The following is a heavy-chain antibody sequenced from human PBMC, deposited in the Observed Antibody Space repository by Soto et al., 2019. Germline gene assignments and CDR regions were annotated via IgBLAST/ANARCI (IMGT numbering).Heavy chain of an antibody. CDR2: ISAHNGNT. D-gene: IGHD1-1*01. Sequence: QVHLVQSGAEVKKPGASVKVSCKVSGYTFTSYGITWVRQAPGQGLEWMGWISAHNGNTDYAQKPQGRVTVTRDTSTSTAYMELRSLSSDDTAVYYCARGRYGDYWGQGALVTVSS. CDR1: GYTFTSYG. V-gene: IGHV1-18*01. CDR3: ARGRYGDY. J-gene: IGHJ4*02.